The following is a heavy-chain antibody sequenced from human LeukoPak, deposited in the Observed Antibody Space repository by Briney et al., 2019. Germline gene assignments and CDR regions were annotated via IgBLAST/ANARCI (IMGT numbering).Heavy chain of an antibody. CDR3: AKGLAVAGPFDY. Sequence: GGSLRLSCAASGFTFSSSGMSWVRQAPGKGLEWVSAISGSGGSTYYADSVKGRFTISRDNSKNTLYLQMNSLRAEDTAVYYCAKGLAVAGPFDYWGQGTLVTVSS. J-gene: IGHJ4*02. V-gene: IGHV3-23*01. CDR1: GFTFSSSG. CDR2: ISGSGGST. D-gene: IGHD6-19*01.